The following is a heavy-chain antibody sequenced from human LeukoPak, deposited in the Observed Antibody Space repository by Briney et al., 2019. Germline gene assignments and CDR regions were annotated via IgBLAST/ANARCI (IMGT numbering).Heavy chain of an antibody. Sequence: PGASLRLSCAASGFTVSSNYMSWVRQAPGKGLEWVSVIYSGGSTYYADSVKGRFTISRDNSKNTLYLQMNSLRAEDTAVYYCARAPDDNGYSGYDYYFDYWGQGTLVTVSS. CDR1: GFTVSSNY. J-gene: IGHJ4*02. D-gene: IGHD5-12*01. CDR3: ARAPDDNGYSGYDYYFDY. CDR2: IYSGGST. V-gene: IGHV3-66*01.